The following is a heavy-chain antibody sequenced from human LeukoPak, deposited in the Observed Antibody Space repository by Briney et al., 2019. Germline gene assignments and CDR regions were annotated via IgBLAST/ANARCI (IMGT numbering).Heavy chain of an antibody. CDR2: IRSKAYGGTT. CDR3: TRVVRSLDYYMDV. CDR1: GFTFGDYG. D-gene: IGHD1-26*01. J-gene: IGHJ6*03. Sequence: GGSLRLSCTASGFTFGDYGMSWVRQAPGKGLEWVGFIRSKAYGGTTEYAASVKGRFTISRDDSKNIAYLQMNSLKTEDTAVYYCTRVVRSLDYYMDVWGKGTTVTVSS. V-gene: IGHV3-49*04.